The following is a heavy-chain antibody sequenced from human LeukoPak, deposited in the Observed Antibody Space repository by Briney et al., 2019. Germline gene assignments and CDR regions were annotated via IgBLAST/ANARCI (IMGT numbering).Heavy chain of an antibody. J-gene: IGHJ4*02. CDR2: INRHSGAT. D-gene: IGHD2-15*01. CDR3: ATDWDCIRPDCPFLH. Sequence: GASVKVSCRASGFTISGLYIHWVRHAPGQGLQYMGWINRHSGATRFAQNFQGRITVTRDMSISTHLELTSVRSDDTAVYYCATDWDCIRPDCPFLHWGPGTLVTVSS. CDR1: GFTISGLY. V-gene: IGHV1-2*02.